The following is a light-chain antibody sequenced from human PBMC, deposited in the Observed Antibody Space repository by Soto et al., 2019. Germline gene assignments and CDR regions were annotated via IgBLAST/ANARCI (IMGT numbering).Light chain of an antibody. Sequence: EVVMTQSPVTLSVSPGETATLSCRSSQSVGRNLAWYQQKPGQAPRLLIYGASTRATGIPARFSGSGSGTEFTLTISSLQSEDFAVYYCQQYNNWPALTFGGGTKVDIK. J-gene: IGKJ4*01. CDR2: GAS. CDR3: QQYNNWPALT. V-gene: IGKV3-15*01. CDR1: QSVGRN.